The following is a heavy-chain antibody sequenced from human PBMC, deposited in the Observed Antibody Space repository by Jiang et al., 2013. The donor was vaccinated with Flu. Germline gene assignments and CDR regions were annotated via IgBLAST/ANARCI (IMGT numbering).Heavy chain of an antibody. CDR1: GYSFTSYW. CDR3: ARHGPRYFDWSDAFDI. D-gene: IGHD3-9*01. J-gene: IGHJ3*02. V-gene: IGHV5-51*01. Sequence: GESLKISCKGSGYSFTSYWIGWVRQMPGKGLEWMGIIYPGDSDTRYSPSFQGQVTISADKSISTAYLQWSSLKASDTAMYYCARHGPRYFDWSDAFDIWGQGTMVTVSS. CDR2: IYPGDSDT.